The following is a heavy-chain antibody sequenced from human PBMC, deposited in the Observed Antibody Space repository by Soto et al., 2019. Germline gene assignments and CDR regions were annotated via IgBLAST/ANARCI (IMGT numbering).Heavy chain of an antibody. CDR2: IYYSGTT. CDR3: ARALIQLWPHYYYGMDV. V-gene: IGHV4-30-4*01. D-gene: IGHD5-18*01. Sequence: QVQLQESGPGLVKPSQTLSLTCTVSGGSISSGDYYWSWIRQPPGKGLEWIGYIYYSGTTYYNPSLKSRVTISEDTSKNQFSLKVSSVTAADTAVYYCARALIQLWPHYYYGMDVWGQGTTVTGSS. J-gene: IGHJ6*02. CDR1: GGSISSGDYY.